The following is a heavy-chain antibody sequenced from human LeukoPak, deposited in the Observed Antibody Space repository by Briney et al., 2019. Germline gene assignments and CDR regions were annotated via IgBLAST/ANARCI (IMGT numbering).Heavy chain of an antibody. J-gene: IGHJ4*02. CDR3: AREGGHSSGYHPPFDY. Sequence: PGGSLRLSCAASGFTFSSYGMNWVGQAPGKGLEWVSYISSSGSTIYYADSVKGRFTISRDNAKNSLYLQMNSLRAEDTAVYYCAREGGHSSGYHPPFDYWGQGTLVTVSS. D-gene: IGHD3-22*01. CDR1: GFTFSSYG. V-gene: IGHV3-48*03. CDR2: ISSSGSTI.